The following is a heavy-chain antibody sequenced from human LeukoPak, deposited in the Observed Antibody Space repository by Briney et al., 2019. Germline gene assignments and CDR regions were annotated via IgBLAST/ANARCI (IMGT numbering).Heavy chain of an antibody. CDR2: IKRDGSEK. CDR1: GFTFSSYW. Sequence: GGSLRLSCEASGFTFSSYWMSGVRQAPWEELEWVANIKRDGSEKNYVDSVKGRLIISRDKAKNTLYLQMSSLRAEATAVYYCARVFVTVIRVRQFNYYYYGMDVWGQATTVTVCS. J-gene: IGHJ6*02. V-gene: IGHV3-7*05. CDR3: ARVFVTVIRVRQFNYYYYGMDV. D-gene: IGHD3-10*01.